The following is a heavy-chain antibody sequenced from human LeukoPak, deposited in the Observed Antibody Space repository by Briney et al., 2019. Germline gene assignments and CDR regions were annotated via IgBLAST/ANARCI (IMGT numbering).Heavy chain of an antibody. CDR3: ARGENYYGSGDNAFDI. D-gene: IGHD3-10*01. V-gene: IGHV4-34*01. CDR2: INHSGST. CDR1: GGSFSGYY. Sequence: SETLSLTCAVYGGSFSGYYWSWIRQPPGKGLEWIGEINHSGSTNYNPSLKSRVTISVDTSKNQFSLKLSSVTAADTAVYYCARGENYYGSGDNAFDIWGQGTMVTVSS. J-gene: IGHJ3*02.